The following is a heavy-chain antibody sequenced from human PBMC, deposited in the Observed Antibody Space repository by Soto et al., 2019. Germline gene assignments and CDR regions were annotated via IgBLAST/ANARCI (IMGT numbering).Heavy chain of an antibody. CDR3: ARDKAYCTNGVCYLYWWGSPFDP. CDR2: ISSSGSTI. V-gene: IGHV3-11*01. Sequence: PGGSLRLSCAASGFTFSDYYMSWIRQAPGKGLEWVSYISSSGSTIYYADSVKGRFTISRDNAKNSLYLQMNSLRAEDTAVYYCARDKAYCTNGVCYLYWWGSPFDPWGQGTLVPSPQ. CDR1: GFTFSDYY. D-gene: IGHD2-8*01. J-gene: IGHJ5*02.